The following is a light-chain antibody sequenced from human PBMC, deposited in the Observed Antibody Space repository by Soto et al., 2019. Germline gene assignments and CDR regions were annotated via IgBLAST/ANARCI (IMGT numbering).Light chain of an antibody. CDR1: QSISNN. CDR3: QQYNNWPXXHT. Sequence: EIVMTQSPATLSVSPGERVTLSCRAIQSISNNLAWYQHKPGRAPRVLIYDASTRATGVPVRFSGSGSGTEFTLTISSLXSXXXAVYYCQQYNNWPXXHTFGQGTKLXIK. J-gene: IGKJ2*01. V-gene: IGKV3-15*01. CDR2: DAS.